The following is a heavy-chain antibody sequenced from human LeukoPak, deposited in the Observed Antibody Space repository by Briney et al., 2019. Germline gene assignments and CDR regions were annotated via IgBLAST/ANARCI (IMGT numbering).Heavy chain of an antibody. CDR2: ISGSSSYI. CDR3: ARDYGVPAASSYYYYMDV. J-gene: IGHJ6*03. D-gene: IGHD2-2*01. V-gene: IGHV3-21*01. Sequence: PGGSLRLSCAASGFTFSSYSMNWVRPAPGKGLEWVSSISGSSSYIYYADSVKGRFTISRDNAKNSLYLQMNSLRAEDTAVYYCARDYGVPAASSYYYYMDVWGKGTTVTVSS. CDR1: GFTFSSYS.